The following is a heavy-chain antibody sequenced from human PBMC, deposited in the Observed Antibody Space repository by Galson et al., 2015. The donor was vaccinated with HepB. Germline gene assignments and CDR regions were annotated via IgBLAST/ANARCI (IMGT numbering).Heavy chain of an antibody. Sequence: SLRLSCAASGFTFSSYAMSWVRQAPGKGLEWVSAISGSGGSTYYADSVKGRFTISRDNSKNTLYLQMNSLRAEETAVYYCAKAPLYCGGDCYSPFDYWGQGTLVTVSS. CDR1: GFTFSSYA. CDR2: ISGSGGST. CDR3: AKAPLYCGGDCYSPFDY. V-gene: IGHV3-23*01. D-gene: IGHD2-21*02. J-gene: IGHJ4*02.